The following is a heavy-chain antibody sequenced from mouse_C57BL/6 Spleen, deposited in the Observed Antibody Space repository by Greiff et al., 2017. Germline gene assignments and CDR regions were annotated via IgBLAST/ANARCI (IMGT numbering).Heavy chain of an antibody. D-gene: IGHD1-1*01. CDR3: ARAITTVVEDY. CDR2: IYPRSGNT. J-gene: IGHJ2*01. Sequence: VKLVESGAELARPGASVKLSCKASGYTFTSYGISWVKQRTGQGLEWIGEIYPRSGNTYYNEKFKGKATLTADKSSSTAYMELRSLTSEDSAVYFCARAITTVVEDYWGQGTTLTVSS. V-gene: IGHV1-81*01. CDR1: GYTFTSYG.